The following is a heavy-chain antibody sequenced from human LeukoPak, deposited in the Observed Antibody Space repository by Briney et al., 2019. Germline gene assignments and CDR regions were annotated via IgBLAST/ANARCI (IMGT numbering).Heavy chain of an antibody. CDR1: GFSLSGYW. CDR3: ARDPRNIGLAP. Sequence: GGSLRLSCAASGFSLSGYWMYWVRQAPGKGLMYISRNNGDGSTTNYADVVKGRFTMSRDNVKNTLYLQMNSLRVEDTAVYYCARDPRNIGLAPWGQGTLVTVSS. D-gene: IGHD5-12*01. J-gene: IGHJ5*02. V-gene: IGHV3-74*01. CDR2: NNGDGSTT.